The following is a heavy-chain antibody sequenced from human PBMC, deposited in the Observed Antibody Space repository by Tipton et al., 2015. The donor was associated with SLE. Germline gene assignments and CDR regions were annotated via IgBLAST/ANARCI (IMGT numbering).Heavy chain of an antibody. D-gene: IGHD5-24*01. Sequence: TLSLTCTVSGGSISSGGYYWSWVRQPPGKGLEWIGEINHSGSTNYNPSLKSRVTVSVDTSKNQFSLKLSSVTAADTAVYYCARKVNGQRWLQWGAFDIWGQGTMVTVSS. CDR1: GGSISSGGYY. CDR2: INHSGST. CDR3: ARKVNGQRWLQWGAFDI. J-gene: IGHJ3*02. V-gene: IGHV4-61*08.